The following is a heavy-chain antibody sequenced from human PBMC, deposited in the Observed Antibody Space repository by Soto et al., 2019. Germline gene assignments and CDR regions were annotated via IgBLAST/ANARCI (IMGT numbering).Heavy chain of an antibody. Sequence: QVQLVQSGAEVKKPGSSVKVSCKASGGTFSSYAISWVRQAPGQGLEWMGGIIPIFGTANYAQKFQGRVTITADKSTSTAYMELSSLRSEDTAVYYCARPAPRWLHNYYYYGMDVWGQGTTVTVSS. D-gene: IGHD5-12*01. J-gene: IGHJ6*02. CDR1: GGTFSSYA. CDR3: ARPAPRWLHNYYYYGMDV. CDR2: IIPIFGTA. V-gene: IGHV1-69*06.